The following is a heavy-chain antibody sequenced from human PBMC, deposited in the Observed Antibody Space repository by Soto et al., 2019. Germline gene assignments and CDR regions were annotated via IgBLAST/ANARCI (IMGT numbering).Heavy chain of an antibody. Sequence: PSETLSLTCAVSGGSISSSNWWSWVRQPPGKGLEWIGEIYHSGSTNYNPSLKSRVTISVDKSKNQFSLKLNSLTAADTAVYYCVRHAQWIIRAYWGQGSLVTVSS. CDR3: VRHAQWIIRAY. CDR1: GGSISSSNW. CDR2: IYHSGST. J-gene: IGHJ4*02. D-gene: IGHD5-12*01. V-gene: IGHV4-4*02.